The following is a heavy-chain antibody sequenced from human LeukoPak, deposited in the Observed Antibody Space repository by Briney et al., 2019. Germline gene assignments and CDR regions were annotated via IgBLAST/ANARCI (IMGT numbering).Heavy chain of an antibody. J-gene: IGHJ4*02. V-gene: IGHV3-64*01. CDR3: ARGFRYYGSGIDY. CDR1: GFTFSEYS. Sequence: QPGGSLRLSCAASGFTFSEYSMHWVRQVPGKGLEYVSAISTNGGSTYYANSVKGRFTISRDDPKNTLDLQMGSLRPEDMAVYYCARGFRYYGSGIDYWGQGTLVTVSS. D-gene: IGHD3-10*01. CDR2: ISTNGGST.